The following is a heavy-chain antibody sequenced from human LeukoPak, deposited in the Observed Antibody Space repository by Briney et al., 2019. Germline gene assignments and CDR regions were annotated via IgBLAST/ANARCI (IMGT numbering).Heavy chain of an antibody. CDR2: IKQDGSKK. CDR1: GFALSSHW. J-gene: IGHJ4*02. D-gene: IGHD5-24*01. Sequence: GGSLRLSCAASGFALSSHWMTWVRQAPGKGLEWVANIKQDGSKKSYVDSVKGRFTISRDNAKNSLYLQMNSLRAEDTAIYYCTRVGYIDEGIDYWGQGTLVTVSS. CDR3: TRVGYIDEGIDY. V-gene: IGHV3-7*04.